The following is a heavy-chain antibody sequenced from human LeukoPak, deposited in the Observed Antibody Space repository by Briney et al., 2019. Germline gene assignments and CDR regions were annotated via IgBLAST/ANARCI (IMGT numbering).Heavy chain of an antibody. Sequence: SETLSLTCAVSGGSISSGGYSWSWIRQPPRKGLEWIGYIYHSGSTYYNPSLKSRVTISVDRSKNQFSLKLSSVTAADTAVYYCARGSFRPRYYDFWSGFDYWGQGTLVTVSS. CDR3: ARGSFRPRYYDFWSGFDY. CDR2: IYHSGST. J-gene: IGHJ4*02. CDR1: GGSISSGGYS. V-gene: IGHV4-30-2*01. D-gene: IGHD3-3*01.